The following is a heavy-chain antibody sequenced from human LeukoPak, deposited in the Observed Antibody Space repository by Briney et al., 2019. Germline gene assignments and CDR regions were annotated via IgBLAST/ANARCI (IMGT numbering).Heavy chain of an antibody. CDR3: ARDSSFWSAFDH. CDR2: IYYSGST. CDR1: GGSISSGGYY. J-gene: IGHJ4*02. Sequence: KPSETLSLTCTVSGGSISSGGYYWSWIRQHQGKGLEWIGYIYYSGSTYYNPSLKSRVTISVDTSKNQFSLKLSSVTAADTAVYYCARDSSFWSAFDHWGQGTLVTVSS. V-gene: IGHV4-31*03. D-gene: IGHD6-13*01.